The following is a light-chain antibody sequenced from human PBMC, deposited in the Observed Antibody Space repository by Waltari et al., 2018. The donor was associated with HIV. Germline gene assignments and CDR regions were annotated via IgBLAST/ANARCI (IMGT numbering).Light chain of an antibody. V-gene: IGLV3-1*01. Sequence: YEVSQSDPVSVSPGQRVTISCVGERLAVQFVTWYHVKSGRSPQLVIDERNRRASGIPDRFSASKSEKTATMTISGIQPADEGQYFCQAWDNIIAVFGGGT. J-gene: IGLJ2*01. CDR1: RLAVQF. CDR3: QAWDNIIAV. CDR2: ERN.